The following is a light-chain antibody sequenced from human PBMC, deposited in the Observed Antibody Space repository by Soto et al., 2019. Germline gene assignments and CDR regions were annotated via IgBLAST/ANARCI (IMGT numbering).Light chain of an antibody. Sequence: EIVLTQSPGTLSLSPGERATLSCRASRSVGRSYLAWYQQKPGQAPRLLIYGASSRATGIPDRFSGSGSGTDFTLTISRLEPEDFAVYYCQQYGSSPLLTFGGGTKVEIK. CDR2: GAS. CDR3: QQYGSSPLLT. V-gene: IGKV3-20*01. J-gene: IGKJ4*01. CDR1: RSVGRSY.